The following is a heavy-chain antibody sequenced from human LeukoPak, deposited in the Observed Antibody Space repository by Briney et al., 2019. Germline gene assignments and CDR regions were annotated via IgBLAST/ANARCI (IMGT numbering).Heavy chain of an antibody. D-gene: IGHD2-2*01. J-gene: IGHJ4*02. V-gene: IGHV3-30*02. CDR1: GFTFSSYG. CDR2: IRYDGSNK. CDR3: AKDHCSSTTCRFDY. Sequence: PGGSLRLSCAASGFTFSSYGMHWVRQGPGKGLEWVAFIRYDGSNKDYADSVKGRFTISRDNSRNTLYLHMNSLRVEDTAVYYCAKDHCSSTTCRFDYWGQGALATVSS.